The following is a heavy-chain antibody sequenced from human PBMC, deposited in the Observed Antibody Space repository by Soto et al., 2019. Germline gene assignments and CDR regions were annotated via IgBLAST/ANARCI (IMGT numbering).Heavy chain of an antibody. CDR2: IYYSGSN. V-gene: IGHV4-31*03. CDR3: ARRVVGVVVITNAFDI. D-gene: IGHD3-22*01. CDR1: GGSISSGGYY. Sequence: QVQLQESGPGLVKPSQTLSLTCTVSGGSISSGGYYWSWIRQHPGKGLEWIGYIYYSGSNYYNPSLKSRVTISVDTSKNQFSLKLSSVTAADTAVYYCARRVVGVVVITNAFDIWGQGTMVTVSS. J-gene: IGHJ3*02.